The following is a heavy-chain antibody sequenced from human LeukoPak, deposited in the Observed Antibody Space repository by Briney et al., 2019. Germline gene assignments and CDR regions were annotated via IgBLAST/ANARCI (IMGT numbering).Heavy chain of an antibody. Sequence: SETLSLTCTVSGGSFSSYYFSWIRQSPGKGLEWIAYINYSGSANYNPSLKSRITMSVDTSKQFSLRLSSVSAAGTAVYYCARHNYDDYVFDIWGQGTKVTVSS. CDR3: ARHNYDDYVFDI. CDR2: INYSGSA. CDR1: GGSFSSYY. J-gene: IGHJ3*02. D-gene: IGHD4-17*01. V-gene: IGHV4-59*08.